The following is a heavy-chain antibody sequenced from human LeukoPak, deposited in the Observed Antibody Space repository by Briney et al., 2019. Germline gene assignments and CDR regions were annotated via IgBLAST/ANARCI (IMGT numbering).Heavy chain of an antibody. D-gene: IGHD2-21*02. CDR2: IPYSGNT. Sequence: SETLSLTCAVYGGSFSGYYWSWIRQPPGKGLEWIGEIPYSGNTYYNPSLKSRVTISKDTSKNQFSLKLNSVTASETAVYYCARRSPLMAVVTAHYYDYWGPGTLVIVSS. J-gene: IGHJ4*02. CDR1: GGSFSGYY. V-gene: IGHV4-34*01. CDR3: ARRSPLMAVVTAHYYDY.